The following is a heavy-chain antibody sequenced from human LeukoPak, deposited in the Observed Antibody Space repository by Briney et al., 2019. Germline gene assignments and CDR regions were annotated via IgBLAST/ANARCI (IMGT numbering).Heavy chain of an antibody. D-gene: IGHD2-8*01. J-gene: IGHJ4*02. CDR3: ARGPASLYAGTFGY. Sequence: SETLSLTCAVYGGSFSGYYWSWIRQPPGKGLEWIGEINHSGSTNYNPSLKSRVTISVDTSKNQFSLKLSSVTAADTAVYYCARGPASLYAGTFGYWGQGTLVTVSS. V-gene: IGHV4-34*01. CDR1: GGSFSGYY. CDR2: INHSGST.